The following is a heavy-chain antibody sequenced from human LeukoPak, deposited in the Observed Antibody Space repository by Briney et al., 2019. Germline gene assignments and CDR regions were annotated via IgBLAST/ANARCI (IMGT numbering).Heavy chain of an antibody. J-gene: IGHJ4*02. CDR1: GFTFSSYA. CDR2: ISYDGSNK. V-gene: IGHV3-30-3*01. Sequence: GGSLRLSCAASGFTFSSYAMHWVRQAPGKGLEWVAVISYDGSNKYYADSVKGRFTISRDNSKNTLYLQMNSLRAEDTAVYYCARGGSYFDYWGQGTLVTVSS. D-gene: IGHD1-26*01. CDR3: ARGGSYFDY.